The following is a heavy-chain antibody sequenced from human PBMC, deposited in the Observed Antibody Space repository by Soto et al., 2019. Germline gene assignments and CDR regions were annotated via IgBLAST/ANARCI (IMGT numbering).Heavy chain of an antibody. J-gene: IGHJ5*02. CDR1: GGSISSYY. CDR3: ARGYYDILGWFDP. CDR2: IYYSGST. V-gene: IGHV4-59*01. Sequence: SETLSLTCTVSGGSISSYYWSWIRQPPGKGLEWIGYIYYSGSTNYNPSLKSRVTISVDTSKNQFSLKLSSVTAADTAVYYCARGYYDILGWFDPWGQGTLVTVSS. D-gene: IGHD3-9*01.